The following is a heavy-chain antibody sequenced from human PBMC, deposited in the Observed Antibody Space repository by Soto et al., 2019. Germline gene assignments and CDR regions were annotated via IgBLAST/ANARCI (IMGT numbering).Heavy chain of an antibody. CDR1: GFTFSSYA. CDR3: MKVRKYCSSTSCYNYYYYGMDV. CDR2: ISSNGGST. V-gene: IGHV3-64D*06. J-gene: IGHJ6*02. Sequence: GGSLRLSCSVSGFTFSSYAMHWVRQSPGKTLQYVSAISSNGGSTYYADYVNGRVTISRDNSKNTLYLQMSSLRAEDTAVYYCMKVRKYCSSTSCYNYYYYGMDVWGQVTTVTVSS. D-gene: IGHD2-2*02.